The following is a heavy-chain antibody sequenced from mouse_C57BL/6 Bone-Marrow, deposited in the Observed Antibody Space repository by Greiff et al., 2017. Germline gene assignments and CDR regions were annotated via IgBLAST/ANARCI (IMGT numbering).Heavy chain of an antibody. CDR1: GYNFTSYW. J-gene: IGHJ2*01. CDR3: ARGAVPYYFDY. D-gene: IGHD1-1*01. CDR2: IDPSDSYT. Sequence: QVQLQQPGAELVMPGASVKLSCKASGYNFTSYWMHWVKQRPGQGLEWIGEIDPSDSYTNYNQKFKGKSTLTVDKSSSTAYMQLSSLTSEDSAVYYCARGAVPYYFDYWGQGTTLTVSS. V-gene: IGHV1-69*01.